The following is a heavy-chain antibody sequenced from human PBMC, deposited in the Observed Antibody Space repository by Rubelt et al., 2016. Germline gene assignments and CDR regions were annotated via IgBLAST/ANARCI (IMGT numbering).Heavy chain of an antibody. J-gene: IGHJ4*02. CDR1: GGSFSGYY. Sequence: QVQLQQWGAGLLKPSETLSLTCAVYGGSFSGYYWSWIRQPPGKGLEWLGEINHSGSTNYNPSLKIRVTISVDTSKNQFSLKLSSVTAADTAVYYCARVPDTGIVVVPAASYFDYWGQGTLVTVSS. V-gene: IGHV4-34*01. CDR3: ARVPDTGIVVVPAASYFDY. D-gene: IGHD2-2*01. CDR2: INHSGST.